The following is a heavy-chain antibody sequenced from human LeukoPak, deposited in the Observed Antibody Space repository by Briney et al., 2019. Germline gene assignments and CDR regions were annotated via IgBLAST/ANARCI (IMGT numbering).Heavy chain of an antibody. Sequence: GGSLRLSCAVSGFTFSSYWMHWVRQAPGKRLVWVSRIDRDGSRINYADSVKGRFTISRDNGKNTPFLQMNSLRAEDAAVYYCVRGNDYGGPHYWGQGTLVTVSS. CDR3: VRGNDYGGPHY. CDR1: GFTFSSYW. J-gene: IGHJ4*02. V-gene: IGHV3-74*01. D-gene: IGHD4-23*01. CDR2: IDRDGSRI.